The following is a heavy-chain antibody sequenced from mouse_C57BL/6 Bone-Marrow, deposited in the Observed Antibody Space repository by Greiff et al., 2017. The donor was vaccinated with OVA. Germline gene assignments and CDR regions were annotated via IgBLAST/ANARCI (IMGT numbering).Heavy chain of an antibody. J-gene: IGHJ4*01. Sequence: QVQLQQPGAELVMPGASVKLSCKASGYTFTSYWMHWVKQRPGQGLEWIGEIDPSDSYTNYNQQFKGKSTLTVDKSSSTAYMQLSSLTSEDSAVYYCARVGLLMGYAMDYWGQGTSVTVSS. CDR1: GYTFTSYW. CDR3: ARVGLLMGYAMDY. V-gene: IGHV1-69*01. D-gene: IGHD2-3*01. CDR2: IDPSDSYT.